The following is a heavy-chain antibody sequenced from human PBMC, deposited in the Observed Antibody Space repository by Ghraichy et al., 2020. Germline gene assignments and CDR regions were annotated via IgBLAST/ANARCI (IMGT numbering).Heavy chain of an antibody. J-gene: IGHJ4*02. CDR2: IKQDGGER. CDR3: ALGDYFDY. CDR1: GLTFSNFW. D-gene: IGHD4-17*01. V-gene: IGHV3-7*01. Sequence: GGSLRLSCEVSGLTFSNFWMSWVRQAPGKGLEWVANIKQDGGERYYVDSVKGRFTISRDNAENSLYLQMNSLRAEDTAVYYCALGDYFDYWGQGTLVTVSS.